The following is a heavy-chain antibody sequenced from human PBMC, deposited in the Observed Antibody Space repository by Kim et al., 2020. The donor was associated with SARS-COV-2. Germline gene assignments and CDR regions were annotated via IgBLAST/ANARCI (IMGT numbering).Heavy chain of an antibody. CDR3: ARGGLIVDIVATSDY. V-gene: IGHV3-33*01. J-gene: IGHJ4*02. D-gene: IGHD5-12*01. CDR2: IWYDGSNK. Sequence: GGSLRLSCAASGFTFSSYGMHWVRQAPGKGLEWVAVIWYDGSNKYYADSVKGRFTISRDNSKNTLYLQMNSLRAEDTAVYYCARGGLIVDIVATSDYWGQGTLVTVSS. CDR1: GFTFSSYG.